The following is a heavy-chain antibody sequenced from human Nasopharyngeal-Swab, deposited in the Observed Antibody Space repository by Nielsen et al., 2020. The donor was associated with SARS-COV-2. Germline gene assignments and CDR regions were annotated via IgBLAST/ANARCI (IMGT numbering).Heavy chain of an antibody. CDR2: IWYDGSNK. V-gene: IGHV3-33*01. Sequence: GEPLKIYCAASGFTFSSYGMHWVRQAPGKGLEWVAVIWYDGSNKYYADSVKGRFTISRDNSKNTLYLQMNSLRAEDTAVYYCARDLPLIAAAGIPPRNWGQGTLVTVSS. D-gene: IGHD6-13*01. CDR1: GFTFSSYG. CDR3: ARDLPLIAAAGIPPRN. J-gene: IGHJ4*02.